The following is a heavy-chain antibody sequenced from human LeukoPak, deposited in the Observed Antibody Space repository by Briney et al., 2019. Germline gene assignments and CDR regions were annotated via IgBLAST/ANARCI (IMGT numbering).Heavy chain of an antibody. J-gene: IGHJ6*02. CDR1: GFSFSSYV. CDR2: ISSNGGST. D-gene: IGHD1-26*01. CDR3: ARVRSGNYYYYYGMDV. Sequence: GGALRLSCSGSGFSFSSYVMHWVRQAPGKGLEYFSTISSNGGSTYYADSVKGRFTISRDNSKNTLYLQMSSLRVEDTAVYYCARVRSGNYYYYYGMDVWGQGTTVSVSS. V-gene: IGHV3-64D*06.